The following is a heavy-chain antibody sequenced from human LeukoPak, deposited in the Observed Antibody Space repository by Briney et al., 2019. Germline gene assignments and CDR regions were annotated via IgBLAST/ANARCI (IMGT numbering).Heavy chain of an antibody. CDR2: ISYDGSNK. V-gene: IGHV3-30*18. J-gene: IGHJ4*02. CDR1: GFTFSSYG. D-gene: IGHD3-10*01. CDR3: AKDVMGTYGSLDY. Sequence: GRSLRLSCAASGFTFSSYGMHWVRQAPGKGLEWVAVISYDGSNKYYADSVKGRFTISRDNSKNTLYLQMNSLRAEDTAVYYCAKDVMGTYGSLDYWGQGTLVTVSS.